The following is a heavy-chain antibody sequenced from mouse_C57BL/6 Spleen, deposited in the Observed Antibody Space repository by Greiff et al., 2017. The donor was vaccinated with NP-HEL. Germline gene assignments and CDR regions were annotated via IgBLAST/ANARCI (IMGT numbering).Heavy chain of an antibody. Sequence: VQLQQSGAELVRPGASVKLSCTASGFNIKDYYMHWVKQRPEQGLEWIGRIDPEDGDTEYAPKFQGKATMTADTSSNTAYLQLSSLTSEDTAVYYCTTLYYYGSSLDAYWGQGTLVTVSA. V-gene: IGHV14-1*01. CDR2: IDPEDGDT. CDR1: GFNIKDYY. J-gene: IGHJ3*01. D-gene: IGHD1-1*01. CDR3: TTLYYYGSSLDAY.